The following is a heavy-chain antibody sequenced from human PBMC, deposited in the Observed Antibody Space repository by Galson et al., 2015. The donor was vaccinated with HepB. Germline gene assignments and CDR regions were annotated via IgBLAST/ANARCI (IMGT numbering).Heavy chain of an antibody. Sequence: QSGAEVKKPGESLKISCKGSGYSFTSYWIGWVRQMPGKGLEWMGIIYPGDSDTRYSPSFQGQVTISADKSISTAYLQWSSLKASDTAMYYCARGRQQPRERTPNHFDYWGQGTLVTVSS. J-gene: IGHJ4*02. D-gene: IGHD6-13*01. V-gene: IGHV5-51*03. CDR1: GYSFTSYW. CDR2: IYPGDSDT. CDR3: ARGRQQPRERTPNHFDY.